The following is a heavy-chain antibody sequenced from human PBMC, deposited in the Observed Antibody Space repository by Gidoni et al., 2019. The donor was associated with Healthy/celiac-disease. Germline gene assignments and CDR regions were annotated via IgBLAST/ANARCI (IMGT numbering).Heavy chain of an antibody. CDR2: INHSGST. J-gene: IGHJ5*02. CDR3: ARAVGGMIVVVITEWFDP. V-gene: IGHV4-34*01. D-gene: IGHD3-22*01. CDR1: WGSFSGSY. Sequence: QVQLQQWGAGLLKPSETLSLTCAVYWGSFSGSYWSWIRQPPGKGLEWIGEINHSGSTNYNPSLKSRVTISVDTSKNQFSLKLSSVTAADTAVYYCARAVGGMIVVVITEWFDPWGQGTLVTVSS.